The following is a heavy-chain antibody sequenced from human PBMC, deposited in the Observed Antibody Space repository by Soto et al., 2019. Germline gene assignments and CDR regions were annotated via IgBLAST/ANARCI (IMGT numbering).Heavy chain of an antibody. CDR2: IYYSGST. CDR1: GGSISSYY. CDR3: ARPGCSGGTCYWFFDL. D-gene: IGHD2-15*01. J-gene: IGHJ2*01. Sequence: PSETLSLTCTVSGGSISSYYWSWIRQPPGKGLEWIGYIYYSGSTNYNPSLKSRVTMSVDTSKNQFSLKLSSVTAADTAVYYCARPGCSGGTCYWFFDLWGRGTLVTVSS. V-gene: IGHV4-59*08.